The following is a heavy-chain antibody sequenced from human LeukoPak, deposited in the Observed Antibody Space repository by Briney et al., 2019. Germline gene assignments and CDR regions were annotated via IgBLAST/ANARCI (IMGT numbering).Heavy chain of an antibody. Sequence: PLGTPSLSRAVSLGSLTGYLCSWIRQPPRKGLEWIGYIYYSVSTNYNTSLKSRATVSVDTSKNQFSLKLSSVTAGDRSVYYCAREIAAAGPTNWGQGTLVTVSS. J-gene: IGHJ4*02. CDR2: IYYSVST. CDR1: LGSLTGYL. V-gene: IGHV4-59*01. D-gene: IGHD6-13*01. CDR3: AREIAAAGPTN.